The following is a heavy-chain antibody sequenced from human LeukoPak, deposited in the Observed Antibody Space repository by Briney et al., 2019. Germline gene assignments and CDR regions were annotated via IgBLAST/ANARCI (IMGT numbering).Heavy chain of an antibody. J-gene: IGHJ5*02. CDR2: IYNGDAT. Sequence: GGSLGLSCAASGFTVTTDHMSWVRQAPGKGLEWVSVIYNGDATQYADSVKGRFTVSRDNSKNTLFLQMNNLRVDDTAVYYCAGEEERWEWFDPRGQGTLVTVSS. CDR3: AGEEERWEWFDP. D-gene: IGHD1-26*01. V-gene: IGHV3-66*01. CDR1: GFTVTTDH.